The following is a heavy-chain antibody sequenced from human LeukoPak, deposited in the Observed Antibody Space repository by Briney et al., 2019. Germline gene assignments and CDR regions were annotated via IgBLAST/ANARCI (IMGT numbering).Heavy chain of an antibody. CDR3: ARGGSNSGWYGRDFDY. V-gene: IGHV3-7*01. CDR2: IGQDGSEK. Sequence: GGSLRLSCAASGFTFSSYWMNWVRQAPGKGLEWVANIGQDGSEKYYVDSVKGRFTISRDNAKNSLYLQMNSLRAEDTAVYYCARGGSNSGWYGRDFDYWGQGTLVSVSS. D-gene: IGHD6-19*01. CDR1: GFTFSSYW. J-gene: IGHJ4*02.